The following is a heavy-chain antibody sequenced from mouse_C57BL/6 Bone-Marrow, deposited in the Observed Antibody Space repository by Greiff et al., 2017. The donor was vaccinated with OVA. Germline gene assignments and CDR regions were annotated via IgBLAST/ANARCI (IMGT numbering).Heavy chain of an antibody. V-gene: IGHV1-75*01. CDR1: GYTFTAYY. CDR2: IYTGSGST. D-gene: IGHD2-13*01. J-gene: IGHJ2*01. CDR3: ARPSGED. Sequence: QVQLQQSGPELVKPGASVKISCKASGYTFTAYYINWVKQRPGPGLEWIGWIYTGSGSTYSNEKFKGKATITADKSYRTAYRLLSSLTSDESAVYFVARPSGEDWCQGTTLTVSS.